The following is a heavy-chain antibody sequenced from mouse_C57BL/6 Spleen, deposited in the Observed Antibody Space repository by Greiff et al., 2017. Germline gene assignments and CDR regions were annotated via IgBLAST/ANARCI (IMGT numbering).Heavy chain of an antibody. D-gene: IGHD1-2*01. J-gene: IGHJ4*01. V-gene: IGHV1-82*01. CDR3: AKGAASGDYAMDY. Sequence: VQLQQSGPELVKPGTSVKISCTASGYAFSSSWMNWVKQRPGKGLEWIGRIYPGDGDTNYNGKFKGKATLTADKSSSTAYMQLSSLTSEDSAVYFCAKGAASGDYAMDYWGQGTSGTVSS. CDR1: GYAFSSSW. CDR2: IYPGDGDT.